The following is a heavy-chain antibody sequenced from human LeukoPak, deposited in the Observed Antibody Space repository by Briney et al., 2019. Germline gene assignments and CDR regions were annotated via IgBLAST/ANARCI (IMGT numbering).Heavy chain of an antibody. CDR2: LYTSGST. D-gene: IGHD1-26*01. V-gene: IGHV4-4*07. CDR1: GGFISSYY. CDR3: ARLILGDGAFDI. Sequence: ASETLSLTCTVSGGFISSYYWSWIRQPAGKGLEWIGRLYTSGSTNYNPSLKSRVTMSVDTSKSQFSLKLSSVTAADTAVYYCARLILGDGAFDIWGQGTMVTVSS. J-gene: IGHJ3*02.